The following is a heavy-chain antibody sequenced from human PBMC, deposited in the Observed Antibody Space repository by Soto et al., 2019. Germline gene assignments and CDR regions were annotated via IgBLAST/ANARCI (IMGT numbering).Heavy chain of an antibody. Sequence: QVQLVQSGAEVKKPGASVKVSCKASGYTFTSYDINWVRQATGQGLEWMGWMNPNSGNTGYAQKFQGRVTIARNTSISTAYKELSSLRSEDTAVYYCARGRHYYYYMDVWGKGTTVTVSS. V-gene: IGHV1-8*01. CDR2: MNPNSGNT. J-gene: IGHJ6*03. CDR3: ARGRHYYYYMDV. CDR1: GYTFTSYD.